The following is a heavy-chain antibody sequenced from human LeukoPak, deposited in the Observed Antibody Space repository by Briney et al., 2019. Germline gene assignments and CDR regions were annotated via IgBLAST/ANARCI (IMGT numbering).Heavy chain of an antibody. CDR3: ARVGHCSSTACFIDY. J-gene: IGHJ4*02. Sequence: GGSLRLSCAASGFTFRRYCMHWVRQAPGKGLEWVSRIESDRGRTDYADSLEGRFTISRDNATNTLYLEMNSLRAEDTAVYYCARVGHCSSTACFIDYWGQRTLVTVSS. V-gene: IGHV3-74*01. D-gene: IGHD2-2*01. CDR1: GFTFRRYC. CDR2: IESDRGRT.